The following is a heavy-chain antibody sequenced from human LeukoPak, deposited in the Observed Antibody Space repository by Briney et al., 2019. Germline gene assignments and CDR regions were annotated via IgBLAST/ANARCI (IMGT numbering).Heavy chain of an antibody. J-gene: IGHJ4*02. CDR1: GGSIRSHC. V-gene: IGHV4-59*11. CDR2: NYFSGCT. Sequence: SQTLSLTCTVSGGSIRSHCWSWVRQPPGKGLEWIGYNYFSGCTNYNPSLKSRVTISMGTSENQFSLKLCSVTAADTAVYDCARGVVPHYSDYWGQGTLVTVSS. CDR3: ARGVVPHYSDY. D-gene: IGHD2-15*01.